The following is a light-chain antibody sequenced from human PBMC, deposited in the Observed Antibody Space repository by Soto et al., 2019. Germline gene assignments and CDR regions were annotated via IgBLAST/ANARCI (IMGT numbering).Light chain of an antibody. CDR1: QSVSSSY. J-gene: IGKJ1*01. V-gene: IGKV3-20*01. Sequence: EKVMTQSPATLSVSPGERATLSCRASQSVSSSYLAWYQQKPGQAPRLLIYGASSRATGIPDRFSGSGSGTDFTLTISSLQPDDFATYYCQQYMSYSFGQGTKVDIK. CDR2: GAS. CDR3: QQYMSYS.